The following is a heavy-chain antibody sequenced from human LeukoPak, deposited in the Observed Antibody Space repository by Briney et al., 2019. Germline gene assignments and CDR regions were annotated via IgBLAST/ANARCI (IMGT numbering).Heavy chain of an antibody. Sequence: GGSLRLSCAASGFTFSSYAMSWVRQAPGKGLEWVSAISGSGGSTYYAGSVKGRFTISRDNSKNTLYLQMNSLRAEDTAVYYCAKDPTKTAMVTRYFDYWGQGTLVTVSS. CDR2: ISGSGGST. V-gene: IGHV3-23*01. CDR3: AKDPTKTAMVTRYFDY. CDR1: GFTFSSYA. J-gene: IGHJ4*02. D-gene: IGHD5-18*01.